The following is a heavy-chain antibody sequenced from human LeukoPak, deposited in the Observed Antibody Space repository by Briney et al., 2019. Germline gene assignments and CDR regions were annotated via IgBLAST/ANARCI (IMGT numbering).Heavy chain of an antibody. CDR3: ARDRSPSAAGNDY. J-gene: IGHJ4*02. Sequence: GGSLRLSCAASGFTVSSNYMSWVRQAPGKGLEWASVIYSGGSTYYADSVKGRFTISRDNSKNTLYLQMNSLRAEDTAVYYCARDRSPSAAGNDYWGQGTLVTVSS. V-gene: IGHV3-53*01. D-gene: IGHD6-13*01. CDR1: GFTVSSNY. CDR2: IYSGGST.